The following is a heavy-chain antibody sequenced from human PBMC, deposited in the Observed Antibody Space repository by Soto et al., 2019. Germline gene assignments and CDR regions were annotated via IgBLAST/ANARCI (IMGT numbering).Heavy chain of an antibody. CDR1: GFVFTNFW. CDR2: IDTSGHST. V-gene: IGHV3-74*01. CDR3: AKDSWYFDL. J-gene: IGHJ4*02. D-gene: IGHD6-13*01. Sequence: GGSLRLSCEAAGFVFTNFWMHWVRHVPGKGLVWVARIDTSGHSTNYAESVKGRFIISRDNANNTVSLQTNSLRVAATGASYCAKDSWYFDLWSRGSQVAVSS.